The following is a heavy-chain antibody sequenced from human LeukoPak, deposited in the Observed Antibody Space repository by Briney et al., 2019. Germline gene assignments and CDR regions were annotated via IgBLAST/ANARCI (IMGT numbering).Heavy chain of an antibody. J-gene: IGHJ6*02. Sequence: GWSLRLSCAASGFTFSDWYMSWIRQAPGKSLEWVSYISGSSSSTNYADSVKGRFTISRDNARNSLFLQMNSLRAEDTAVYYCARGHYSMDVWGQGTTVTVSS. V-gene: IGHV3-11*06. CDR1: GFTFSDWY. CDR3: ARGHYSMDV. CDR2: ISGSSSST.